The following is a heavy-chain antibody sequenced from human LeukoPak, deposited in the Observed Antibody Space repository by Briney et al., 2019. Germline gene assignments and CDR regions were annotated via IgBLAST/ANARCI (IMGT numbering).Heavy chain of an antibody. CDR3: AGRPMVRGVIVL. D-gene: IGHD3-10*01. CDR2: IYTSGST. J-gene: IGHJ4*02. Sequence: SETLSLTCTVSGGSISSGSYYWTWIRQPAGKGLEWIGRIYTSGSTNYNPSLKSRVTISVDTSKNQFSLKLSSVTAADTAVYYCAGRPMVRGVIVLWGQGTLVTVSS. CDR1: GGSISSGSYY. V-gene: IGHV4-61*02.